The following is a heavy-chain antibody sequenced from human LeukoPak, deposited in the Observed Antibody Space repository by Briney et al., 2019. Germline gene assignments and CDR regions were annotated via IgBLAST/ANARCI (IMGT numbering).Heavy chain of an antibody. D-gene: IGHD3-22*01. CDR3: TRGDYYDSSGYYGY. V-gene: IGHV3-49*04. Sequence: GGSLRLSCSDSGFTFTNAWMSWVRQAPGKGLEWVGFIRSKAYGRTTEYAASVKGRFTISRDDSKSIAYLQMNSLKTEDTAVYYCTRGDYYDSSGYYGYWGQGTLVTVSS. CDR2: IRSKAYGRTT. CDR1: GFTFTNAW. J-gene: IGHJ4*02.